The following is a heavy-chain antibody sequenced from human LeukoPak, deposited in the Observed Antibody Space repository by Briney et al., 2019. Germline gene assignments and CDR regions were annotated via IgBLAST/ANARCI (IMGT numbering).Heavy chain of an antibody. CDR1: GFTFRDYW. Sequence: RGSLRLSCAASGFTFRDYWMLWVRQAPGKGPEGVANIRDDGSEKNYVDSVRGRFTTSRDNANNFLYLQTNSLRGEDTAVYCCARDGGLHTNFDYWGQGTLVTVSS. D-gene: IGHD2-15*01. J-gene: IGHJ4*02. CDR3: ARDGGLHTNFDY. V-gene: IGHV3-7*01. CDR2: IRDDGSEK.